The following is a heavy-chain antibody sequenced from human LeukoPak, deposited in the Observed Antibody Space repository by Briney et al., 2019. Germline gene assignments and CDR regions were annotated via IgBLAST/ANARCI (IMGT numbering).Heavy chain of an antibody. Sequence: GGSLGLSCAASGFTFSGSGMSWVRQAPGKGLEWISSSGDSDGSTYYADSLKGRFTISRDNSKNQLYLQMNNLRAEDTAVYYCAKGGCRGTCNPLAYWGQGALVTVSP. CDR1: GFTFSGSG. J-gene: IGHJ4*02. CDR2: SGDSDGST. D-gene: IGHD2-15*01. CDR3: AKGGCRGTCNPLAY. V-gene: IGHV3-23*01.